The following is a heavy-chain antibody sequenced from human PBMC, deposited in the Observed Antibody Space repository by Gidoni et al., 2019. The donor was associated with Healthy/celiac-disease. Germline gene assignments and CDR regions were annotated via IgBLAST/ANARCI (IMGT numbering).Heavy chain of an antibody. V-gene: IGHV4-39*01. CDR2: TYYSGST. CDR1: DGSIISSSDY. D-gene: IGHD6-13*01. CDR3: ARLSNIRYSSSFQWYFDL. J-gene: IGHJ2*01. Sequence: QLPLQESGAGLGKPSETLSLTCTDPDGSIISSSDYWGWIRQPQRKGLVWLGSTYYSGSTSYNPSLKSRVTISVDTSKNQFSLKLSSVTAADTAVYYFARLSNIRYSSSFQWYFDLWGRGTLVTVSS.